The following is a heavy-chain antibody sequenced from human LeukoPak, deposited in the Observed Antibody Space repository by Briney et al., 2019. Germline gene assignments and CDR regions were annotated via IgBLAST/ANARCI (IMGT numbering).Heavy chain of an antibody. CDR2: INPNSGGT. V-gene: IGHV1-2*02. CDR3: ATLWGIIAAAGPSINWFNP. Sequence: ASVKVSCKASGYTFTGYYMHWVRQAPAQGLEWMGWINPNSGGTNYAQKFQGRVTMTRDTSISTAYMELSRLRSDDTAVYYCATLWGIIAAAGPSINWFNPWGQGTLVTVSS. D-gene: IGHD6-13*01. CDR1: GYTFTGYY. J-gene: IGHJ5*02.